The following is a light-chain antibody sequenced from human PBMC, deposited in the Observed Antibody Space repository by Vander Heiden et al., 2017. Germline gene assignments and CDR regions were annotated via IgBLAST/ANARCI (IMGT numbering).Light chain of an antibody. CDR3: MQALPAPRIT. V-gene: IGKV2-28*01. CDR1: QSLLHSNGYNY. CDR2: LGS. Sequence: DIAMTQSPLSLPVTPGQPASISCRSSQSLLHSNGYNYLDWYLQKPGQSPQLLIYLGSNRASGVPDRFSGSGSGTDFTLKISRVEAEDVRVYYCMQALPAPRITFGQWIRPKIK. J-gene: IGKJ5*01.